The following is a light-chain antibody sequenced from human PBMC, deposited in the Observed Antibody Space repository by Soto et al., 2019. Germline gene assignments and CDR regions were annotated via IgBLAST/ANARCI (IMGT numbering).Light chain of an antibody. Sequence: QSVLTQPASVSVSPGQSITISCTGTSSDVGSYNLVSWYQQHPGKAPKLMIYEGSKRPSGVSNRFSGSKSGNTASLTISGLQAEDEADYYCCSYAGSSTSHVVFGGGTKVTVL. V-gene: IGLV2-23*01. CDR3: CSYAGSSTSHVV. J-gene: IGLJ2*01. CDR1: SSDVGSYNL. CDR2: EGS.